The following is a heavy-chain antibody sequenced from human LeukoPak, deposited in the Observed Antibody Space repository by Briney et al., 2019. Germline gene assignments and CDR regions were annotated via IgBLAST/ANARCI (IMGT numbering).Heavy chain of an antibody. J-gene: IGHJ4*02. Sequence: PGGSLRLSCAASGFTFSSYGMHWVRQAPGKGLEWVAVIWHDGSNKYYADSVKGRFTISRDNSKNTLYLQMNSLRAEDTAVYYCARDQAESSGFDYWGQGTLVTVSS. D-gene: IGHD6-6*01. V-gene: IGHV3-33*01. CDR3: ARDQAESSGFDY. CDR1: GFTFSSYG. CDR2: IWHDGSNK.